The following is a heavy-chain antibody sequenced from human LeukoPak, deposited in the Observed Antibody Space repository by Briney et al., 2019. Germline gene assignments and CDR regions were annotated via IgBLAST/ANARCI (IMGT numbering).Heavy chain of an antibody. J-gene: IGHJ4*02. CDR3: ARDGAAAGVDY. Sequence: GRSLRLSCAASGFTFSSYGMHWVRQAPGKGLEWVAVIWYDGSNKYYADSVKGRFTISRDNSKNTLYLQMNSLRAEDTAVYYCARDGAAAGVDYWGQGTLVTVSS. D-gene: IGHD6-13*01. CDR2: IWYDGSNK. CDR1: GFTFSSYG. V-gene: IGHV3-33*01.